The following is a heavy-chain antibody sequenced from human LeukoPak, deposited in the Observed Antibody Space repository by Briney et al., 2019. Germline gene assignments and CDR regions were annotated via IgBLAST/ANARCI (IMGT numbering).Heavy chain of an antibody. CDR3: ARGQRGWLPNGVPFDY. CDR1: GGSFSGYY. D-gene: IGHD3-9*01. V-gene: IGHV4-34*01. Sequence: SETLSLTCAVYGGSFSGYYWSWIRQPPGKGLEWIGEINHSGSTNYNPSLKSRVTISVDTSKNQFSLKLSSVTAADTAVYYCARGQRGWLPNGVPFDYWGQGTLVTVSS. CDR2: INHSGST. J-gene: IGHJ4*02.